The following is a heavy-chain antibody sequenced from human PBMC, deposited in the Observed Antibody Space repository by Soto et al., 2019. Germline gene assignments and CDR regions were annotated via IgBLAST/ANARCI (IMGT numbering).Heavy chain of an antibody. J-gene: IGHJ6*03. CDR2: ISSSSSTI. Sequence: GGSLRLSCAASGFTFSSYHLNWVRQAPGKGLEWISYISSSSSTIFYADSVKGRFTISRDNAKNSLHLQMSSLRDEDTAVYYCARGRFGVVTFHYYYYYYMDVWGKGTTVTVSS. CDR3: ARGRFGVVTFHYYYYYYMDV. CDR1: GFTFSSYH. V-gene: IGHV3-48*02. D-gene: IGHD3-3*01.